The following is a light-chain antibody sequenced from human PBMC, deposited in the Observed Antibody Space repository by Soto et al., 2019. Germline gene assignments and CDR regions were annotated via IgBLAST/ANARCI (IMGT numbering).Light chain of an antibody. CDR1: SSDVGGYNY. CDR3: SSYTSGTTLYV. Sequence: QSVLTQPASVSGSPGQSIVISCTGTSSDVGGYNYVSWHQQHPGRAPKLLIYEVNKRPSGASNRFSGSKSGNTASLTISGLQAEDEADYYCSSYTSGTTLYVFGSGTKLTV. V-gene: IGLV2-14*01. CDR2: EVN. J-gene: IGLJ1*01.